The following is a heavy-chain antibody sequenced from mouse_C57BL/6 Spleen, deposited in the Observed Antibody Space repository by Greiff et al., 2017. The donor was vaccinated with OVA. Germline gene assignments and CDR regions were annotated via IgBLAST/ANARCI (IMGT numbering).Heavy chain of an antibody. V-gene: IGHV1-26*01. CDR3: ARLNGYYIYAMGY. Sequence: EVQLQQSGPELVKPGASVKISCKASGYTFTDYYMNWVKQSHGKSLEWIGDINPNNGGTSYNQKFKGKATLTVDKSSSTAYMELRSLTSEDSAVXYCARLNGYYIYAMGYWGQGPSVTVSS. CDR2: INPNNGGT. D-gene: IGHD2-3*01. CDR1: GYTFTDYY. J-gene: IGHJ4*01.